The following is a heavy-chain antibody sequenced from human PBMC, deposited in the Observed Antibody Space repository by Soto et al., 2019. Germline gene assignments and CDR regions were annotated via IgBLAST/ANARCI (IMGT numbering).Heavy chain of an antibody. CDR3: ARGGYSSTWSNLLDRSGLDV. J-gene: IGHJ6*01. D-gene: IGHD6-13*01. Sequence: QVQLVQSGAEAKKPGSSVKVSCKTSGGTFSSYAISWVRQAPGQGLEWMGGIVPLFRTTNYAQKVQGRVTITADTSTDTVYMELCGLRAGVTAVYYCARGGYSSTWSNLLDRSGLDVWGQGTTVTVSS. V-gene: IGHV1-69*06. CDR1: GGTFSSYA. CDR2: IVPLFRTT.